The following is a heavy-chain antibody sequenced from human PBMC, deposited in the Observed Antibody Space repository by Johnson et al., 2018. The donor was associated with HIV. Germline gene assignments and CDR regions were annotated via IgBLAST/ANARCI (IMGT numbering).Heavy chain of an antibody. CDR1: GFTVSSNY. CDR2: IYSGGST. J-gene: IGHJ3*02. V-gene: IGHV3-66*01. CDR3: ARDHSSSWTPGDAFDI. D-gene: IGHD6-13*01. Sequence: EQLVESGGGVVQPGRSLRLSCAASGFTVSSNYMNWVRQAPGKGLEWVSVIYSGGSTYYADSVKGRFTISRDNSKNTLYLQMNSLRAEDTAVYYCARDHSSSWTPGDAFDIWGQGTMVTVSS.